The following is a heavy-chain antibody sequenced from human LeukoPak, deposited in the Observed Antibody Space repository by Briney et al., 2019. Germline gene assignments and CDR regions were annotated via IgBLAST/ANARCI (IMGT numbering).Heavy chain of an antibody. V-gene: IGHV3-23*01. Sequence: GGSLRLSCAASGFTFSNYALTWVRQAPGKGQEWVSSITGAGYARYADSVKGRFTTSRDNSKNTLQMDSLRGDDTALYHCSRDPNGDYVGAFDNWGQGTMVTVSS. CDR3: SRDPNGDYVGAFDN. J-gene: IGHJ3*02. D-gene: IGHD4-17*01. CDR2: ITGAGYAR. CDR1: GFTFSNYA.